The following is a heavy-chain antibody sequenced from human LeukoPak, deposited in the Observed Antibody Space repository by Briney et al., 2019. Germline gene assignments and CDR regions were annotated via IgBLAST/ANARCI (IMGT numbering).Heavy chain of an antibody. CDR2: INHSGST. J-gene: IGHJ4*02. D-gene: IGHD3-16*02. Sequence: SETLSLTCAVYGGSFSGYYWSWIRQPPGKGLEWIGEINHSGSTNYNPSLKSRVTISVDTPKHQFSLKLSSVTAADTAVYYCAREYYDYVWGSYPLDYWGQGTLVTVSS. CDR3: AREYYDYVWGSYPLDY. CDR1: GGSFSGYY. V-gene: IGHV4-34*01.